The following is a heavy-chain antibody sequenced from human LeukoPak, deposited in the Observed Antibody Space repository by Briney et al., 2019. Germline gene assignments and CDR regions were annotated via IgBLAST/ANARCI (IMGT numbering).Heavy chain of an antibody. Sequence: GGSLRLSCAASGFTFSSYGMHWVRQAPGKGLEWVAFIRYDGSNKYYADSVKGRFTISRDNSKNTLYLHMNSLRAEDTAVYYCAKALHGSGLNLFDYWGQGTLVTVSS. D-gene: IGHD3-10*01. J-gene: IGHJ4*02. CDR3: AKALHGSGLNLFDY. V-gene: IGHV3-30*02. CDR1: GFTFSSYG. CDR2: IRYDGSNK.